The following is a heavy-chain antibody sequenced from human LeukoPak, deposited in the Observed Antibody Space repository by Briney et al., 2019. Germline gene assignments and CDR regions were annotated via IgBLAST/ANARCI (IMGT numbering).Heavy chain of an antibody. CDR1: GFSFNNSW. V-gene: IGHV3-23*01. CDR3: AKERFIFVVARADY. D-gene: IGHD2-15*01. Sequence: PGGSLRLSCAATGFSFNNSWIHWVRQAPGKGLVWVSALSGSGGSTYYADSVKGRFTISRDNSKNTLYLQMNSLRAEDTAVYYCAKERFIFVVARADYWGQGTLVTVSS. CDR2: LSGSGGST. J-gene: IGHJ4*02.